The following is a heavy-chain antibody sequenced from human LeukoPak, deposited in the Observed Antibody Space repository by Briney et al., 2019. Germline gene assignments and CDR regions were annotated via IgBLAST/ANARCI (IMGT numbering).Heavy chain of an antibody. CDR1: GFTFSSYG. Sequence: GGSLRLSCAASGFTFSSYGMHWVRQAPGKGLEWVAVISYDGSNKYYADSVKGRFTISRDNSKNTLYLQMNSLRAEDTAVYYCAKDQRYSSGWYESDYWGQGTLVTVSS. D-gene: IGHD6-19*01. V-gene: IGHV3-30*18. J-gene: IGHJ4*02. CDR3: AKDQRYSSGWYESDY. CDR2: ISYDGSNK.